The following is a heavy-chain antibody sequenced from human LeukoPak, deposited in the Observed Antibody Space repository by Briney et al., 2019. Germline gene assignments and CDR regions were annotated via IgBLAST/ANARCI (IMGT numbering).Heavy chain of an antibody. CDR3: SRDDLDSYFAV. V-gene: IGHV3-33*01. Sequence: GRSLRLSCAASGFTFSSYGMHWVRQAPGKGLEWVAVIWYDGSNKYYADSVKGRFTISRDNSKNTLYLQMNSMRAEDTAVYYGSRDDLDSYFAVWGGGTLVTVSS. J-gene: IGHJ2*01. CDR1: GFTFSSYG. CDR2: IWYDGSNK.